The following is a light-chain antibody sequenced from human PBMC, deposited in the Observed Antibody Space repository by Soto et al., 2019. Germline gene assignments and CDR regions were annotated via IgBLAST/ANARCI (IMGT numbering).Light chain of an antibody. Sequence: DITMTQSPSSQSASVGDRVTITCRASQSINSYLNWYQQKPGKAPKLLIYAASSLQSGVPSRFSGSGSETDFTLTITSLQPDDFATYYCQQSFSTPRTFGQGTRVDI. J-gene: IGKJ1*01. CDR1: QSINSY. CDR3: QQSFSTPRT. CDR2: AAS. V-gene: IGKV1-39*01.